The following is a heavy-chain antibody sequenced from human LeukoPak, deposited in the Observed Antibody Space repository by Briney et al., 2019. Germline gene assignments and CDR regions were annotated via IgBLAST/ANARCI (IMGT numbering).Heavy chain of an antibody. CDR1: GLTFSSYG. D-gene: IGHD6-19*01. Sequence: GALRLSCAASGLTFSSYGMNWVRQAPGKGLEWVSAIVGRGTDTYYADSVKGRFTISRDNSKNMIYLEMSSLKAEDTAVYYCAKERNLEIAVAGTIFDYWGQGTLVTVSS. J-gene: IGHJ4*02. V-gene: IGHV3-23*01. CDR3: AKERNLEIAVAGTIFDY. CDR2: IVGRGTDT.